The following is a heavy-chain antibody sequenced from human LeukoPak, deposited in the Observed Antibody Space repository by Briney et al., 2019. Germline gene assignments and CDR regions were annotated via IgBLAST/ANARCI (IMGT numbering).Heavy chain of an antibody. CDR1: XFXXXXYW. D-gene: IGHD3-22*01. CDR2: IKXDGREK. J-gene: IGHJ4*02. Sequence: SCAXXXFXXXXYWMSWVRQAPGKGLEWVXNIKXDGREKYYVDSVKGRFTISRDNAKNSLYLQMNSLRAEDTAVYYCAREDAGYYYDSSGYYYYFDYWGQGTLVTVSS. CDR3: AREDAGYYYDSSGYYYYFDY. V-gene: IGHV3-7*01.